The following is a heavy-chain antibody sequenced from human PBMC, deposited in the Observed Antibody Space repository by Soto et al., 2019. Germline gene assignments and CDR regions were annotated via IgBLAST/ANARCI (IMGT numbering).Heavy chain of an antibody. J-gene: IGHJ4*02. V-gene: IGHV4-59*01. CDR2: IYYSGST. D-gene: IGHD2-21*01. Sequence: PSETLSITCTFSVGSISSYYWSWIRQPPGKGLEWIGYIYYSGSTNYNPSLKSRVTISVDTSKNQFSLKLSSVTAADTAVYYCARIAPEAPNDFDYWGQGTMVTVSS. CDR3: ARIAPEAPNDFDY. CDR1: VGSISSYY.